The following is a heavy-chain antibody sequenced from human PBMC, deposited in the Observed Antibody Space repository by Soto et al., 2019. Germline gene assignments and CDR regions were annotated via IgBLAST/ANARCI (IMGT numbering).Heavy chain of an antibody. CDR1: GFSFSSSW. V-gene: IGHV3-7*01. J-gene: IGHJ4*02. CDR2: IKKEGTEI. D-gene: IGHD3-10*01. CDR3: GRDPYYGAIDY. Sequence: EVQLMESGGGLVQPGGSLRLSCVTSGFSFSSSWMAWVRQAPGKGLEWVADIKKEGTEINYVDSVKGRVTISRDNAMNSLYLQMDSLRVEDTAGYYCGRDPYYGAIDYWGLGTQVIVS.